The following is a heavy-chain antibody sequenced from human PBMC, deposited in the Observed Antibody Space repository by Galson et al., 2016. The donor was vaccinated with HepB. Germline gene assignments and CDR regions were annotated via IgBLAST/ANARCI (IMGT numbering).Heavy chain of an antibody. CDR2: VSYSGDP. J-gene: IGHJ1*01. CDR3: ATTDSGWYEGHH. Sequence: ETLSLTCTVSGGSVRSRKYWTWIWQPPGKGLEWIGYVSYSGDPYYNASLKSRASISVDTSKNQISLNLNSVTAADTAVYYCATTDSGWYEGHHWGQGTLVTVSS. CDR1: GGSVRSRKY. V-gene: IGHV4-61*01. D-gene: IGHD6-19*01.